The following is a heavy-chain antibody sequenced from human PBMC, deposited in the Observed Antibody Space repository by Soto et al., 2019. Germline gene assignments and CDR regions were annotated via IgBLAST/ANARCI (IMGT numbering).Heavy chain of an antibody. CDR2: ISYDGSNK. Sequence: QVHLVESGGGVVQPGRSLKLSCAASGFTFSTYAMNWVRQAPGKGLEWVAVISYDGSNKYYADSVKGRFTISRDNSKNXXYLQMNSLRGEDTAVYYCARDQDDFDSSGSDAFDIWGQGTMVTVSS. CDR1: GFTFSTYA. D-gene: IGHD3-22*01. CDR3: ARDQDDFDSSGSDAFDI. V-gene: IGHV3-30-3*01. J-gene: IGHJ3*02.